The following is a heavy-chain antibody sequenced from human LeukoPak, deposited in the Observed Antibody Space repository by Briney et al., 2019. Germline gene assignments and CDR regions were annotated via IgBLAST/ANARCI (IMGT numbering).Heavy chain of an antibody. J-gene: IGHJ4*02. CDR2: INPSGGST. V-gene: IGHV1-46*01. D-gene: IGHD6-13*01. CDR3: ARVLSASSWYGYFDY. CDR1: GYTFTGYY. Sequence: ASVKVSCKASGYTFTGYYMHWVRQAPGQGLEWMGIINPSGGSTSYAQKFQGRVTMTRDMSTSTVYMELSSLRSEDTAVYYCARVLSASSWYGYFDYWGQGTLVTVSS.